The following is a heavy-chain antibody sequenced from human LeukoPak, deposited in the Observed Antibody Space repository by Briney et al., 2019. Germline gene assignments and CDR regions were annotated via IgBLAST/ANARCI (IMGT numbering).Heavy chain of an antibody. CDR1: GFTFDDYA. D-gene: IGHD5-18*01. Sequence: GRSLRLSCAASGFTFDDYAMHWVRQAPGNGLEWVSGISWNSGSIGYADSVKGRFTISRDNAKNSLYLQMNSLRAEDTALYYCAKELGYSYGYDYWGQGTLVTVSS. CDR3: AKELGYSYGYDY. J-gene: IGHJ4*02. V-gene: IGHV3-9*01. CDR2: ISWNSGSI.